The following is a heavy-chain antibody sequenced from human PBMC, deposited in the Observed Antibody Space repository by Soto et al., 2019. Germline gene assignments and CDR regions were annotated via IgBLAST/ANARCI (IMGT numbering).Heavy chain of an antibody. V-gene: IGHV5-51*01. J-gene: IGHJ4*02. CDR3: ASPGQNRDRPLAF. CDR2: IHPGDSDT. Sequence: PGESLKISCKGSGYFFSSQWIAWVRLMPGKGLEWMGIIHPGDSDTRYSPSFQGQVTISVDGSINTAYLQSRSLEASDTAVYYCASPGQNRDRPLAFWGQGXPVTVYS. CDR1: GYFFSSQW. D-gene: IGHD1-1*01.